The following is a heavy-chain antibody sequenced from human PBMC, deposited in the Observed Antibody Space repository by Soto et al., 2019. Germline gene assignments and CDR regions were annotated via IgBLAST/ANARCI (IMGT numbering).Heavy chain of an antibody. J-gene: IGHJ6*02. V-gene: IGHV1-69*01. CDR2: VVPLFDTA. Sequence: QVQVVQSGAEVKKPGSSVKVSCKVSGGIFTNNAISWVRQAPGQGLEWLGGVVPLFDTAYYAPIFRGRLRISADGAKTTAYMELSGLTSADTAVYFCATGGHNDGYNFYHGMDVWGQGTTVTVS. D-gene: IGHD5-18*01. CDR3: ATGGHNDGYNFYHGMDV. CDR1: GGIFTNNA.